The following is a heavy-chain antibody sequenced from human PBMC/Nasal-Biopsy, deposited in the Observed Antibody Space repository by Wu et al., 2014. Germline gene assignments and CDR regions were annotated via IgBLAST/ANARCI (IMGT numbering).Heavy chain of an antibody. CDR2: IYWDGDK. CDR1: GFSLDTRGVS. J-gene: IGHJ6*02. V-gene: IGHV2-5*02. D-gene: IGHD2-21*01. CDR3: AHRRIALGMDV. Sequence: LVKPTQESLTLTCTFSGFSLDTRGVSVDWIRQPPGKALEWLALIYWDGDKYYNPSLKNRLTITKDASKNQAALTMTNMDPVDTATYYCAHRRIALGMDVWGQGPRSSSP.